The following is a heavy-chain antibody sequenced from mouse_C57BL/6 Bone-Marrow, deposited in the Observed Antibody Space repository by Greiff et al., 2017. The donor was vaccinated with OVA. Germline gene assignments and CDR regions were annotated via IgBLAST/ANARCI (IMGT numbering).Heavy chain of an antibody. CDR3: ASYDGYYGDY. Sequence: VKLVESGAELVKPGASVKMSCKASGYTFTTYPIEWMKQNHGKSLEWIGNFHPYNDDTKYNEKFKGKATLTVEKSSSTVYLRLSRLTSDDSAVYDSASYDGYYGDYWGQGTTLTVSS. CDR1: GYTFTTYP. V-gene: IGHV1-47*01. J-gene: IGHJ2*01. CDR2: FHPYNDDT. D-gene: IGHD2-3*01.